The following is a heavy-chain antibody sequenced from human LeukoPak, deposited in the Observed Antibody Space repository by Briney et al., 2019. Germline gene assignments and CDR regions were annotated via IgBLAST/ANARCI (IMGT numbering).Heavy chain of an antibody. CDR2: IYYSGST. CDR1: GASISSSSYY. Sequence: KASATLSLTCTVSGASISSSSYYWGRLRQPPGKGLEWIGSIYYSGSTYYNPSLKSRVTISVDTTKNQFSLKLSSVTAADTAVYYCARRADEIAAAPFDYWGQGTLVTVSS. D-gene: IGHD6-13*01. V-gene: IGHV4-39*07. CDR3: ARRADEIAAAPFDY. J-gene: IGHJ4*02.